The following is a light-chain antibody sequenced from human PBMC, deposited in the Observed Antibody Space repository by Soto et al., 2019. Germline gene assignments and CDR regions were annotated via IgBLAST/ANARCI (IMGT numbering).Light chain of an antibody. CDR3: GTWXXXLXXXV. V-gene: IGLV1-51*01. CDR1: SSNIGDNY. J-gene: IGLJ7*01. Sequence: QSVLTQPPSVSAAPGQKVTISCSGASSNIGDNYVSWYQQLPGTVTKLLIYDNNKRPSGIPDRFSGYKSGTSGTLDITGLQTGAEADYYCGTWXXXLXXXVFGGGTPXT. CDR2: DNN.